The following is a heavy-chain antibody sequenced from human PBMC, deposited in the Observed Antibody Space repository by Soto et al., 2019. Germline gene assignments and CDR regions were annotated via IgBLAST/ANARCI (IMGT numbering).Heavy chain of an antibody. J-gene: IGHJ5*02. D-gene: IGHD6-19*01. CDR1: GGSISSGGYS. CDR2: IYHSGST. V-gene: IGHV4-30-2*01. Sequence: LSLTCAVSGGSISSGGYSWSWIRQPPGKGLEWIGYIYHSGSTYYNPSLKSRVTISVDRSKNQFSLKLSSVTAADTAVYYCARGRSSGWSNWFDPWGQGTLVTVSS. CDR3: ARGRSSGWSNWFDP.